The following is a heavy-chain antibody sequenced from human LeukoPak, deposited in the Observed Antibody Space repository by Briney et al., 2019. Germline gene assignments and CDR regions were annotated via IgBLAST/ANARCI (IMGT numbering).Heavy chain of an antibody. CDR2: IIPIFGTA. J-gene: IGHJ5*02. CDR1: GGTFSSYA. Sequence: ASVKVSCKASGGTFSSYAISWVRQAPGQGLEWMGRIIPIFGTANYAQKFQGRVTITTDESTSTAYMELSSLRSEDTAVHYCAREVGGNWFDPWGQGTLVTVSS. V-gene: IGHV1-69*05. D-gene: IGHD2-15*01. CDR3: AREVGGNWFDP.